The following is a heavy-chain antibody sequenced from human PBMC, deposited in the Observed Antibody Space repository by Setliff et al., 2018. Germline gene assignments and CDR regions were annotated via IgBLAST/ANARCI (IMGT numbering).Heavy chain of an antibody. Sequence: GGSLRLSCAASGFTFSTYYMHWVRQPPGKGLEWVAFVHYDGVNKHYVDSVKGRFTISRDNAKNSLDLQMDSLRAEDTAVYYCVRDRWKVVVNRGDDAFDLWGQGTMVTVPS. CDR3: VRDRWKVVVNRGDDAFDL. CDR1: GFTFSTYY. V-gene: IGHV3-30*02. J-gene: IGHJ3*01. CDR2: VHYDGVNK. D-gene: IGHD2-15*01.